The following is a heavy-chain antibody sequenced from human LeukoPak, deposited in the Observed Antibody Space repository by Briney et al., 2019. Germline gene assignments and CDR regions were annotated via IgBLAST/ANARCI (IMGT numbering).Heavy chain of an antibody. V-gene: IGHV3-74*01. CDR1: GFTFSSYW. D-gene: IGHD6-13*01. J-gene: IGHJ5*02. Sequence: GGSLGLSCAASGFTFSSYWMHWVRQAPGKGLVWVSRINSDGSSTSYADSVKGRFTISRDNAKNTLYLQMNSLRAEDTAVYYCARVIAAAGAYNWFDPWGQGTLVTVSS. CDR2: INSDGSST. CDR3: ARVIAAAGAYNWFDP.